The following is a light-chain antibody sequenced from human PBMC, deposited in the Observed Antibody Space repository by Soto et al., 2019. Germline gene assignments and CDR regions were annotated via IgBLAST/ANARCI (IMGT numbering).Light chain of an antibody. Sequence: DIQLTQSPSTLSGSVGDRVTITCRASQSISSRLAWYQHKPGNAPKLRIYDASILESGVPSRFGGGGSGTEFTLTISGLQPYDFATYYCQQYNSYSPYTFGLGTKLEIK. V-gene: IGKV1-5*01. CDR3: QQYNSYSPYT. CDR2: DAS. CDR1: QSISSR. J-gene: IGKJ2*01.